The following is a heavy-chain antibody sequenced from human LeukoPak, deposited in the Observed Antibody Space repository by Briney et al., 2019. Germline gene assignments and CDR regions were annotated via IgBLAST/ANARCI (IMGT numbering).Heavy chain of an antibody. CDR2: MNPNSGNT. V-gene: IGHV1-8*03. J-gene: IGHJ5*02. Sequence: ASVKVSCKASGYTFTSYDINWVRQATGQGLEWLGWMNPNSGNTGYAQKFQGRVTITRDTSISTAYMELSSLRSEDTAVYYCARDYGGNSGWFDPWGQGTLVTVSS. CDR1: GYTFTSYD. D-gene: IGHD4-23*01. CDR3: ARDYGGNSGWFDP.